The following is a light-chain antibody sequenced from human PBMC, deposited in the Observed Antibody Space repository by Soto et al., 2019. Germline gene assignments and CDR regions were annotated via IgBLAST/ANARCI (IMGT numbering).Light chain of an antibody. CDR3: GAWDSSLTGGV. CDR1: SSNIGSYS. V-gene: IGLV1-51*02. Sequence: QSVLTQPPSVSAAPGQKVTISCSGSSSNIGSYSVSWYQQLPGSAPKLLIHENNKRPSGIPDRFSGSKSGTSATLGITGLQAGDEADYYCGAWDSSLTGGVFGGGTKVTV. J-gene: IGLJ3*02. CDR2: ENN.